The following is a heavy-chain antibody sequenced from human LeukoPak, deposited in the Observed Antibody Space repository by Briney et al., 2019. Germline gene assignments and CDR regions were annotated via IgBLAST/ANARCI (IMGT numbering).Heavy chain of an antibody. CDR1: GGSFSGFY. CDR3: ARGAPGRDDGLDI. V-gene: IGHV4-34*01. J-gene: IGHJ3*02. D-gene: IGHD5-24*01. CDR2: ITHTGST. Sequence: SETLSLTCTVSGGSFSGFYWTWIRQPPGKGLEWIGEITHTGSTNYHPSLMSRVTISVDTSKNQFSLKLSSVTAADTTVYYCARGAPGRDDGLDIWGQGTMATVSS.